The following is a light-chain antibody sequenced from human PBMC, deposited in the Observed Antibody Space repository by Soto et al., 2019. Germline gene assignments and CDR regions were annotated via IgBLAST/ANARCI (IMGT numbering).Light chain of an antibody. Sequence: EIVMTQSPATLSLSPGERATLSCRASQSVSSNLAWYQQKPGQAPSLLIFGASTRATGIPVRFSGSGSGTEFTLNISSLQSEDFAVYYCQHYNNWPPGTFGQGTMVDVK. J-gene: IGKJ1*01. CDR1: QSVSSN. V-gene: IGKV3-15*01. CDR2: GAS. CDR3: QHYNNWPPGT.